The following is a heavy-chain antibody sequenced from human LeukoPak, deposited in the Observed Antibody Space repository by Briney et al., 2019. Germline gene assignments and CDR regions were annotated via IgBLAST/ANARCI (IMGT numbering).Heavy chain of an antibody. D-gene: IGHD6-19*01. Sequence: GGSLRLSCAASGFTFSSYAMSWVRQAPGKGLEWVSAISGSGGSTYYADSVKGRFTISRDNSKNTLYLQMNSLRAEDTAVYYWAKPSVAGPYCFDYWGQGTLVTVSS. J-gene: IGHJ4*02. CDR3: AKPSVAGPYCFDY. CDR2: ISGSGGST. V-gene: IGHV3-23*01. CDR1: GFTFSSYA.